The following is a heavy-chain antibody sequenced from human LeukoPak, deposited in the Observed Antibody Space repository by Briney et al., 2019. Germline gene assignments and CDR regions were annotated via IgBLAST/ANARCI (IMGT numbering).Heavy chain of an antibody. D-gene: IGHD3-22*01. CDR2: IYTSGST. CDR1: GGSISSGSYY. CDR3: ARATYYYDSSGRTDAFDI. V-gene: IGHV4-61*02. J-gene: IGHJ3*02. Sequence: PSETLSLTCTVSGGSISSGSYYWGWIRQPAGKGLEWIGRIYTSGSTNYNPSLKSRVTISVDTSKNQFSLKLSSVTAVDTAVYYCARATYYYDSSGRTDAFDIWGQGTMVTVSS.